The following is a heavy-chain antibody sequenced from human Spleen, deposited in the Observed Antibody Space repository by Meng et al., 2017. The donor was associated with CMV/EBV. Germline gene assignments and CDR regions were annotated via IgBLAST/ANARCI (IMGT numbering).Heavy chain of an antibody. D-gene: IGHD6-19*01. J-gene: IGHJ5*02. CDR3: ARDASGWLNWFDP. Sequence: GESLKISCVASGFTFSSYNMNWVRQAPGKGLEWISYIGTTGTTFYADSVKGRFTISRDDAKNSLFLQMNSLRADDTAVYYCARDASGWLNWFDPWGQGTLVTASS. CDR1: GFTFSSYN. CDR2: IGTTGTT. V-gene: IGHV3-69-1*01.